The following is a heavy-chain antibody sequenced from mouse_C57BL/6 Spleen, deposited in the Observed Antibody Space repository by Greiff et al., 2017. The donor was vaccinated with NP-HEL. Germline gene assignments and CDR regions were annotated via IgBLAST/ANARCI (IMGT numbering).Heavy chain of an antibody. V-gene: IGHV5-17*01. J-gene: IGHJ4*01. CDR3: ARLRGAMDY. CDR1: GFTFSDYG. Sequence: EVQVVESGGGLVKPGGSLKLSCAASGFTFSDYGMHWVRQAPEKGLEWVAYISSGSSTIYYADTVKGRFTISSDHAKNTLFLQITSLASEDTAMYYCARLRGAMDYWGQGTSVTVSS. D-gene: IGHD1-1*01. CDR2: ISSGSSTI.